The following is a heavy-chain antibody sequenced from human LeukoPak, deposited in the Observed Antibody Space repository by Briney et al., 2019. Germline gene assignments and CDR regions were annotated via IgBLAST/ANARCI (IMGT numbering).Heavy chain of an antibody. J-gene: IGHJ6*02. V-gene: IGHV3-23*01. CDR1: GFTFSSYA. CDR2: ISGSGGST. Sequence: GGSLRLSCAASGFTFSSYATSWVRQAPGKGLEWVSAISGSGGSTYYADSVKGRFTISRDNSKNTLYLQMNSLRAEDTAVYYCAGYYTVTYGMDVWGQGTTVTVSS. CDR3: AGYYTVTYGMDV. D-gene: IGHD4-17*01.